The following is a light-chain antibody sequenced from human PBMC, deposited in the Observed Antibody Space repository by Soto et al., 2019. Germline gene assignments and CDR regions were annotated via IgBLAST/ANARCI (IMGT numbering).Light chain of an antibody. CDR3: QQSYSTLRPT. Sequence: IQMTQSPSSLSASVGDRVTITCRAGQTINRFLSWYQQKPGKAPRLLIYSASSLQSGVPLRFSGSGSGTDFSLTINGLQPDDFATYYCQQSYSTLRPTFGGWTKVDI. V-gene: IGKV1-39*01. CDR2: SAS. J-gene: IGKJ4*01. CDR1: QTINRF.